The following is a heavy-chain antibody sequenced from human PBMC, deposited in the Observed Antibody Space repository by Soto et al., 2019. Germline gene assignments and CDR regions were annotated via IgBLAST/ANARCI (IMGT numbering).Heavy chain of an antibody. V-gene: IGHV1-58*02. CDR3: SADHPHMAMGWPV. Sequence: SVKVSCKASGFDFASFGIKFLRQTRGRGLEWIGWIVVVSGSTNYARQFRGRVAISRDMSSSTAYLDLYDLKSDDTAVYFCSADHPHMAMGWPVWGQGTTVTVSS. CDR2: IVVVSGST. CDR1: GFDFASFG. J-gene: IGHJ6*02. D-gene: IGHD1-26*01.